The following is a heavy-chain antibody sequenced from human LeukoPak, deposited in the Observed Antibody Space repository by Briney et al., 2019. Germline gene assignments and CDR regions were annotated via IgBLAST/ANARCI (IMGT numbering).Heavy chain of an antibody. D-gene: IGHD5-24*01. V-gene: IGHV1-2*02. J-gene: IGHJ4*02. CDR2: INPNSGGT. CDR1: GYTFTSYG. CDR3: ARDGDGYNYYFDY. Sequence: ASVKVSCKASGYTFTSYGISWVRQAPGQGLEWMGWINPNSGGTNYAQKFQGRVTMTRDTSISTAYMELSRLRSDDTAVYYCARDGDGYNYYFDYWGQGTLVTVSS.